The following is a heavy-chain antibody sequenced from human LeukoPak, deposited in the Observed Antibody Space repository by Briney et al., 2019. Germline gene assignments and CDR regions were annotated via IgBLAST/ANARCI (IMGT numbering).Heavy chain of an antibody. CDR3: AREGSSWYRALDY. J-gene: IGHJ4*02. CDR2: IYTSGST. D-gene: IGHD6-13*01. V-gene: IGHV4-4*07. Sequence: SETLSLTCTVSGGSITSYYWSWIRQPAGKGLEWIGRIYTSGSTNYNPSLRSRVTMSVDTSTNQFSLKLSSVTAADTAVYYCAREGSSWYRALDYWGQGTLVTVSS. CDR1: GGSITSYY.